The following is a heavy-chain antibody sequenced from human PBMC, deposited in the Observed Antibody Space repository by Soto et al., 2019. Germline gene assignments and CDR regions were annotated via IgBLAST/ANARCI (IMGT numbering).Heavy chain of an antibody. CDR1: GGSISSSSYY. J-gene: IGHJ6*02. Sequence: SETLSLTCTVSGGSISSSSYYWGWIRQPPGKGLEWIGSIYYSGSTYYNPSLKSRVTISVDTSKNQFSLKLSSVTAADTAVYYCARGGVRSGYYYYYYGMDVWGQGTTVTVSS. CDR2: IYYSGST. D-gene: IGHD6-19*01. CDR3: ARGGVRSGYYYYYYGMDV. V-gene: IGHV4-39*01.